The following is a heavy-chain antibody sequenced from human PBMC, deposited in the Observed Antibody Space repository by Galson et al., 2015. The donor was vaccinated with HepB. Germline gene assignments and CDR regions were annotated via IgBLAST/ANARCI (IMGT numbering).Heavy chain of an antibody. V-gene: IGHV1-8*01. CDR3: ARLLGSSWYGDFDY. D-gene: IGHD6-13*01. CDR1: GYTFTSYD. CDR2: MNPNSGNT. Sequence: VSCKASGYTFTSYDINWVRQATGQGLEWMGWMNPNSGNTGYAQKFQGRVTMTRNTSISTAYMELSSLRSEDTAVYYCARLLGSSWYGDFDYWGQGTLVTVSS. J-gene: IGHJ4*02.